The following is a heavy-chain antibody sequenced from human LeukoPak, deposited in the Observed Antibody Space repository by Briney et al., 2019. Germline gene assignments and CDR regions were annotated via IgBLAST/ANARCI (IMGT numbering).Heavy chain of an antibody. D-gene: IGHD6-13*01. Sequence: SETLSLTCTVSGGSLNSGTYYWGWIRQPPGKGLEWIGSIYYTGTTYYNPSLKSRVTISVDTSKNQFSLKLSSVTAADTAVYYCERRFPASSNWDSDHWGQGTLVTVSS. CDR2: IYYTGTT. CDR1: GGSLNSGTYY. V-gene: IGHV4-39*01. CDR3: ERRFPASSNWDSDH. J-gene: IGHJ4*02.